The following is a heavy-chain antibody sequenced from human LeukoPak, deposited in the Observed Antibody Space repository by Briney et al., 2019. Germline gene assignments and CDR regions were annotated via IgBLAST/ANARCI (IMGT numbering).Heavy chain of an antibody. V-gene: IGHV3-15*01. D-gene: IGHD3-22*01. CDR1: GFTFSNAW. CDR2: IKSKTDGGTT. CDR3: TTPDIYYYDSSGRPGEDAFDI. Sequence: GGSLRLSCAASGFTFSNAWMSWVRQAPGKGLEWVGRIKSKTDGGTTDYAAPVKGRFTISRDDSKNTLYLQMNSLKTEDTAVYYCTTPDIYYYDSSGRPGEDAFDIWGQGTMVTVSS. J-gene: IGHJ3*02.